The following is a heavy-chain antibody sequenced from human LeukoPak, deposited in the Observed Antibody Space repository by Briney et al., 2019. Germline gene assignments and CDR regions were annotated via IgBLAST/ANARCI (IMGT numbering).Heavy chain of an antibody. V-gene: IGHV1-2*02. Sequence: ASVKVSCKASGYIFTGYYMHWVRQAPGQGLEWMGWINPNSGGTNYAEKFQGRVTMTRDTSISTAYMELSRLRSDDTAVYYCARAPGGSLRFLDSWGRKAFDIWGQGTMVTVSS. J-gene: IGHJ3*02. CDR3: ARAPGGSLRFLDSWGRKAFDI. CDR1: GYIFTGYY. CDR2: INPNSGGT. D-gene: IGHD3-3*01.